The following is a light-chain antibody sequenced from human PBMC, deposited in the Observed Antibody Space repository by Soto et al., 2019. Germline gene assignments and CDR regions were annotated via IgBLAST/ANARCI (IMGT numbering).Light chain of an antibody. CDR1: QGISSA. V-gene: IGKV1-13*02. CDR2: DAS. J-gene: IGKJ3*01. CDR3: QQFNTYPFT. Sequence: AIQLTQSPSSLSASVGDRVTITCRTSQGISSALAWYQHKPGKAPQLLIYDASSLESGVPSRVSGSGSGTDFTLTISSLQTEDFAAYDCQQFNTYPFTFGPGTKVDI.